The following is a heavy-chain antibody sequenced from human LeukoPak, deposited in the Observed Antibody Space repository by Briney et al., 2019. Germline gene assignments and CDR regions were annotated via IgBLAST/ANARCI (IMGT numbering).Heavy chain of an antibody. CDR2: IYYSGST. V-gene: IGHV4-59*01. CDR3: ASGGRFGDLFDP. D-gene: IGHD3-10*01. CDR1: GGSISSYY. J-gene: IGHJ5*02. Sequence: SETLSLTCTVSGGSISSYYWSWIRQPPGKGLEWIGYIYYSGSTNYNPSLKSRVTISVDTSKNQFSLKLSSMTAADTAVYYCASGGRFGDLFDPWGQGTLVTVSS.